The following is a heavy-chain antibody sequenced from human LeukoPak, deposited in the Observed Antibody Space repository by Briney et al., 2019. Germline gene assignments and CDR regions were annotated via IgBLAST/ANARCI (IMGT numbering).Heavy chain of an antibody. V-gene: IGHV1-18*01. CDR2: ISAYNGNT. D-gene: IGHD2-15*01. Sequence: ASVKVSCKASGYTFTSYGISWVRQAPGQGLEWMGWISAYNGNTNYPQKLQGRVTMTTDTSTSTAYMKLRSLSSDDTAVYYCAREILRYCSGGSCYSGGWFDPWGQGTLVTVSS. CDR3: AREILRYCSGGSCYSGGWFDP. CDR1: GYTFTSYG. J-gene: IGHJ5*02.